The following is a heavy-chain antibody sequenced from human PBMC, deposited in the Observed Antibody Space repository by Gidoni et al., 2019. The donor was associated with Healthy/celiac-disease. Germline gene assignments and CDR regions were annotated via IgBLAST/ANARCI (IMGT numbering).Heavy chain of an antibody. Sequence: QVQLVESGGGVVQPGRSLRLSCAASGFTFSRYAMHWVRQAPGKGLEWVAVISYDGSNKYYADSVKGRFTISRDNSKNTLYLQMNSLRAEDTAVYYCARERMITFGGVIADAFDIWGQGTMVTVSS. CDR2: ISYDGSNK. CDR1: GFTFSRYA. V-gene: IGHV3-30-3*01. CDR3: ARERMITFGGVIADAFDI. D-gene: IGHD3-16*02. J-gene: IGHJ3*02.